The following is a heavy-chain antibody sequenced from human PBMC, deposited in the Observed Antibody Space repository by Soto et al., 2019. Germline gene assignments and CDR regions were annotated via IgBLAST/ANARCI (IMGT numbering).Heavy chain of an antibody. CDR2: FDPEDGET. J-gene: IGHJ4*02. D-gene: IGHD3-3*01. Sequence: ASVKVSCKVSGYTLTELSMHWVRQAPGKGLEWMGGFDPEDGETIYAQKFQGRVTMTEDTSTDTAYMGLSSLRSEDTAVYYCATDLGRITIFGVVIHWGQGTLVTVSS. CDR3: ATDLGRITIFGVVIH. CDR1: GYTLTELS. V-gene: IGHV1-24*01.